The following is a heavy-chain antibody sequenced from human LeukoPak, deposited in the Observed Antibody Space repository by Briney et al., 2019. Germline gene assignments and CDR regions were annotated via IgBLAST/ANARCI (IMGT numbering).Heavy chain of an antibody. D-gene: IGHD6-6*01. V-gene: IGHV4-39*01. CDR1: GGSISSSSYY. CDR3: ARHRSSLDY. J-gene: IGHJ4*02. CDR2: IYYSGST. Sequence: SETLSLTCTVSGGSISSSSYYWGWIRQPPGKGLEWIGSIYYSGSTYYNPPLKSRVTISVDTSKNQFSLKLSSVTAADTAVYYCARHRSSLDYWGQGTLVTVSS.